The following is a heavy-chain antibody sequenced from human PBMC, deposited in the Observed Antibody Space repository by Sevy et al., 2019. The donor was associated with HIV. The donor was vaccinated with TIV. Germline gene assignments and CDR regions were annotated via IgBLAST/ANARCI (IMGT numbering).Heavy chain of an antibody. D-gene: IGHD6-13*01. CDR3: VKGDSSSWYPFDY. V-gene: IGHV3-64D*06. CDR1: GFTFSSYA. CDR2: ISSNGGST. Sequence: GGSLRLSCSASGFTFSSYAMHWVRQAPGKGLEYVSAISSNGGSTYYADSVKGRFTISRDNSKNTLYLQMSSLRAEDTAVYYCVKGDSSSWYPFDYWGQGTLVTVSS. J-gene: IGHJ4*02.